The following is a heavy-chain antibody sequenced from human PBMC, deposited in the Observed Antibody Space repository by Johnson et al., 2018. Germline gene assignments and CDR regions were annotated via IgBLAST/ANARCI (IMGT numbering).Heavy chain of an antibody. CDR3: ARVNGDIFQQ. CDR1: GGSISNITYY. Sequence: QVQLQESGPGLVKPSETLSLTCTVSGGSISNITYYWGWIRQPPGKGLEWIATASYFGSTYYNPSLKSRVTISLDTSTNQFSLKLNSVTAADTAVYYWARVNGDIFQQWGQGTLVIVSS. D-gene: IGHD2-15*01. V-gene: IGHV4-39*07. CDR2: ASYFGST. J-gene: IGHJ1*01.